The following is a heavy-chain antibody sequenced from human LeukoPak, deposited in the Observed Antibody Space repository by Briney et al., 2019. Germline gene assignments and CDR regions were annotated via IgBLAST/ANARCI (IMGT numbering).Heavy chain of an antibody. CDR1: GGSFSGYY. CDR3: ARCVVGGDGYMDV. D-gene: IGHD2-21*02. CDR2: INHSGST. J-gene: IGHJ6*03. V-gene: IGHV4-34*01. Sequence: SETLSLTCAVYGGSFSGYYWSWIRQPPGKGLEWIGEINHSGSTNYNPSLKSRVTISVDTSKNQFSLKLSSVTAADTAVYYCARCVVGGDGYMDVWGKGTTVTISS.